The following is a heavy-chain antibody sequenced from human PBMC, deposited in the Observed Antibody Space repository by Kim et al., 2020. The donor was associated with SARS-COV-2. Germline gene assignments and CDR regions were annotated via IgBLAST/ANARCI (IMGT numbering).Heavy chain of an antibody. D-gene: IGHD6-13*01. CDR3: ARGHHISSWDYLASNWFDP. J-gene: IGHJ5*02. CDR2: INHSGST. CDR1: GGSFSGYY. V-gene: IGHV4-34*01. Sequence: SETLSLTCAVYGGSFSGYYWSWIRQPPGKGLEWIGEINHSGSTNYNPSLKSRVTISVDTSKNQFSLKLSSVTAAATAVYYCARGHHISSWDYLASNWFDPWGQGTLVTVSS.